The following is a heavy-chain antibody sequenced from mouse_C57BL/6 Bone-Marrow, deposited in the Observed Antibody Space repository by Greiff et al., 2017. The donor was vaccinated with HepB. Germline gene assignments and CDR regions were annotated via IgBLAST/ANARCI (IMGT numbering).Heavy chain of an antibody. J-gene: IGHJ3*01. CDR1: GFTFSSYT. Sequence: EVKLVESGGGLVKPGGSLKLSCAASGFTFSSYTMSWVRQTPEKRLEWVATISGGGGNTYYPDSVKGRFTISRDNAKNTLYLQMSSLRSEDTALYYCARGGIYDGYSFAYWGQGTLVTVSA. CDR2: ISGGGGNT. D-gene: IGHD2-3*01. V-gene: IGHV5-9*01. CDR3: ARGGIYDGYSFAY.